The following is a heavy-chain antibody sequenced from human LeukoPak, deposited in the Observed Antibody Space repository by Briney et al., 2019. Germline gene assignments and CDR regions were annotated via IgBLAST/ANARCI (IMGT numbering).Heavy chain of an antibody. D-gene: IGHD3-10*01. CDR1: GGSISSYY. V-gene: IGHV4-59*08. J-gene: IGHJ4*02. Sequence: SETLSLTCTVAGGSISSYYWSWIRQPPGKGLEWIGYIYYSGSTNYNPSLKSRVTISVDTSKNQFSLKLTSVTAADTAVYYCARSGGVRGHYFDYWGQGTLVTVSS. CDR3: ARSGGVRGHYFDY. CDR2: IYYSGST.